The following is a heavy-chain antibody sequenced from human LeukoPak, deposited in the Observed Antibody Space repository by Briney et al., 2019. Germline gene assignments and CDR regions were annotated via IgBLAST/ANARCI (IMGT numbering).Heavy chain of an antibody. CDR2: ISSSSSYI. J-gene: IGHJ4*02. D-gene: IGHD3-22*01. CDR3: ARDLPRYYYDSSGYPIV. Sequence: GGSLRLSCAASGFTFSSYSMNWVRQAPGKGLEWVSSISSSSSYIYYADSVKGRFTISRDNAKNSLYLQMNSLRAEDTAVYYCARDLPRYYYDSSGYPIVWGQGTLVTVSS. CDR1: GFTFSSYS. V-gene: IGHV3-21*01.